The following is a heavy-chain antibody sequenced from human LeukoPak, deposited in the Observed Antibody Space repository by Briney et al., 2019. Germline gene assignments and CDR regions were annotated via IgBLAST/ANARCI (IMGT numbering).Heavy chain of an antibody. CDR2: IKSKTDGGTT. CDR1: GFTFSNAW. V-gene: IGHV3-15*01. J-gene: IGHJ4*02. CDR3: TTREENPYTTIDY. D-gene: IGHD1-14*01. Sequence: GGSLRLSCAASGFTFSNAWMSWVRQAPGKGLEWVGRIKSKTDGGTTDYAAPVKGRFTISRDDSKNTLYLQMNSLKTEDTAVYYRTTREENPYTTIDYWGQGALVTVSS.